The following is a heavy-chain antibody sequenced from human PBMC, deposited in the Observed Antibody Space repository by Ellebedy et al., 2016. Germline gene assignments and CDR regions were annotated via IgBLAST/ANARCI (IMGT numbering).Heavy chain of an antibody. CDR2: SIKKPDFHTT. J-gene: IGHJ4*02. V-gene: IGHV3-72*01. CDR1: GFIFIDHY. CDR3: ARVQYGDSLD. Sequence: GGSLRLSXAASGFIFIDHYLDWVRQAPGKGLEWVGRSIKKPDFHTTEYAASVKGRFIISIDDSKNSLYLQMNGLKTEDTAVYYCARVQYGDSLDWGQGTLVTVSS. D-gene: IGHD4-17*01.